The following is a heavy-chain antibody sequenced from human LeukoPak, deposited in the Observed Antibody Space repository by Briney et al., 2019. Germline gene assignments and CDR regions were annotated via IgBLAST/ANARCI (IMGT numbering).Heavy chain of an antibody. CDR2: ISAYNGNT. V-gene: IGHV1-18*01. CDR1: GYTFTSYG. CDR3: ARDLYRDSLPVSWFDP. J-gene: IGHJ5*02. Sequence: ASVKVSCKASGYTFTSYGISWVRQAPGQGLEWMGWISAYNGNTNYAQKLQGRVTMTTDTSTSTACMELRSLRSDDTAVYYCARDLYRDSLPVSWFDPWGQGTLVTVSS. D-gene: IGHD4-11*01.